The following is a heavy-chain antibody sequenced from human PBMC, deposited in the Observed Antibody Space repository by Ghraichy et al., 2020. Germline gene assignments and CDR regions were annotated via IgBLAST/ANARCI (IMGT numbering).Heavy chain of an antibody. CDR2: IYYSGST. CDR3: ARDSPFGDHDY. CDR1: GGSVSSGSYY. Sequence: GSLRLSCTVSGGSVSSGSYYWSWIRQPPGKGLEWIGYIYYSGSTNYNPSLKSRVTISVDTSKNQFSLKLSSVTAADTAVYYCARDSPFGDHDYWGQGTLVTVSS. D-gene: IGHD2-21*02. J-gene: IGHJ4*02. V-gene: IGHV4-61*01.